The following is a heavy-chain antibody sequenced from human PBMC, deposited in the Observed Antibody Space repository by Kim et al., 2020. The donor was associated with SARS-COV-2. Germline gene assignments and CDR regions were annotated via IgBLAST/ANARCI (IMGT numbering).Heavy chain of an antibody. CDR1: GGTFSSYA. CDR3: ARAFKSVDSSGYYSYYYYYGMDV. J-gene: IGHJ6*02. D-gene: IGHD3-22*01. V-gene: IGHV1-69*13. Sequence: SVKVSCKASGGTFSSYAISWVRQAPGQGLEWMGGIIPIFGTANYAQKFQGRVTITADESTSTAYMELSSLRSEDTAVYYCARAFKSVDSSGYYSYYYYYGMDVWGQGTTVTVSS. CDR2: IIPIFGTA.